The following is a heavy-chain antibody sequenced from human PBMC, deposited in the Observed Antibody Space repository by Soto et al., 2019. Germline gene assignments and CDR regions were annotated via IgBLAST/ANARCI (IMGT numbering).Heavy chain of an antibody. CDR1: GGSLVTFA. J-gene: IGHJ5*02. Sequence: SVQVSCKTSGGSLVTFALSWVRQAPGQGLEWTGGIIPFFGTTNYAQRFQGRITITTDGSTGTTYMELSSLRSEDTALYYCAREACNTTACYTNEIDAWGQGTLVTVS. D-gene: IGHD2-15*01. CDR2: IIPFFGTT. CDR3: AREACNTTACYTNEIDA. V-gene: IGHV1-69*05.